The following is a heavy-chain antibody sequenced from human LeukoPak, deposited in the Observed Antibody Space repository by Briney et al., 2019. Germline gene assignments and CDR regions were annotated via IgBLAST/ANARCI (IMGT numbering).Heavy chain of an antibody. V-gene: IGHV4-38-2*02. CDR2: LYHSGST. CDR3: ARELHSGSYYFDY. D-gene: IGHD1-26*01. CDR1: GYSISNAYY. Sequence: PSETLSLTCSVSGYSISNAYYWAWIRPPPGKGLEWIGSLYHSGSTYYNPSLKSRVTTSVDTSKNRFSLKLTSVTAADTAVYYCARELHSGSYYFDYWGQGTLVTVSS. J-gene: IGHJ4*02.